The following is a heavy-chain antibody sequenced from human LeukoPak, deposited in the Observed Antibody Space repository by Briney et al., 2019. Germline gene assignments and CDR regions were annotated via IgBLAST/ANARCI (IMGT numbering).Heavy chain of an antibody. CDR3: ARHLSSGYYLDY. D-gene: IGHD3-22*01. CDR2: IYYSGST. Sequence: SETLSLTCTGSGGSISSYYWSWIRQPPGKGLEWIGYIYYSGSTNYNPSLKSRVTISVDTSKNQFSLKLSSVTAADTAVYYCARHLSSGYYLDYWGQGTLVTVSS. J-gene: IGHJ4*02. CDR1: GGSISSYY. V-gene: IGHV4-59*08.